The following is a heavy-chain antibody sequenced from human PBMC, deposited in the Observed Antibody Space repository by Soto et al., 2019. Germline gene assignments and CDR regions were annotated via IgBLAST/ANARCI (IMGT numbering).Heavy chain of an antibody. V-gene: IGHV3-33*01. J-gene: IGHJ5*02. CDR2: IWYDGTNK. Sequence: QVQLVESGGGVVQPGRSLRLSCAASGFTFSSYGMHWFRQAPGKGLEWVAAIWYDGTNKYYAASVKGRFTISRDNSKNTLYLQMNRLRAEDTAVYYCAGKRSRGYYSVDWFDPWGQGTLVTVSS. CDR1: GFTFSSYG. D-gene: IGHD1-26*01. CDR3: AGKRSRGYYSVDWFDP.